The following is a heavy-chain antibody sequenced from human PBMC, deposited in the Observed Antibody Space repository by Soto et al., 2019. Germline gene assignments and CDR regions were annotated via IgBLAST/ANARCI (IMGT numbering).Heavy chain of an antibody. CDR2: ISGSGGST. CDR1: GFTFSSYA. J-gene: IGHJ4*02. Sequence: GSLRLSCAASGFTFSSYAMSWVRQAPGKGLEWVSAISGSGGSTYYADSVKGRFTISRDNSKNTLYLQMNSLRAEVTAVYYCAKDGPRVEVVLPRGYFDYWGQGTLVTVSS. CDR3: AKDGPRVEVVLPRGYFDY. D-gene: IGHD2-21*01. V-gene: IGHV3-23*01.